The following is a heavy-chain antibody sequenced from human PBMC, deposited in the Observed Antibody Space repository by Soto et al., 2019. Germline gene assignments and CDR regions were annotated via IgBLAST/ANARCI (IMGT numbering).Heavy chain of an antibody. CDR3: ASRVSGYPY. CDR1: GFSVNKDF. V-gene: IGHV3-66*01. CDR2: MYSTGST. Sequence: EVQVVESGGGLVQPGGSLRLSCAASGFSVNKDFMSWVRQAPGKGREWVSTMYSTGSTDYADSVKGRFTISKDNSKNTLYLPMNSLRAEETAVYYCASRVSGYPYWGQGPLVTVSS. D-gene: IGHD3-9*01. J-gene: IGHJ4*02.